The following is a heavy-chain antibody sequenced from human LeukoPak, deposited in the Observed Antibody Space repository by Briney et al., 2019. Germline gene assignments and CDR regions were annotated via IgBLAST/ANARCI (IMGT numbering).Heavy chain of an antibody. V-gene: IGHV4-38-2*02. CDR3: ARVPSGGYYDSSGYRDAFDI. Sequence: SETLSLTCTVSGYSISSGYYWGWIRQPPGKGLEWIGSIYHSGSTYYNPSLKSRVTISVDTSKNQFSLKLSSVTAADTAVYYCARVPSGGYYDSSGYRDAFDIWGQGTMVTVSS. CDR2: IYHSGST. CDR1: GYSISSGYY. J-gene: IGHJ3*02. D-gene: IGHD3-22*01.